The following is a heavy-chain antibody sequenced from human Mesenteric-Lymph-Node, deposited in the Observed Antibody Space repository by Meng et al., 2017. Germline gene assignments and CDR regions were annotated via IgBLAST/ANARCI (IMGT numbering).Heavy chain of an antibody. Sequence: ASVKVSCKASGYTFTSYGISWVRQAPGQGLEWMGIINPSGGSTSYAQELQGRVTMTRDTSTSTVYMELSSLRSEDTAVYYCARGAIRGTFDYWGQGTLVTVSS. D-gene: IGHD3-10*01. CDR1: GYTFTSYG. J-gene: IGHJ4*02. V-gene: IGHV1-46*04. CDR3: ARGAIRGTFDY. CDR2: INPSGGST.